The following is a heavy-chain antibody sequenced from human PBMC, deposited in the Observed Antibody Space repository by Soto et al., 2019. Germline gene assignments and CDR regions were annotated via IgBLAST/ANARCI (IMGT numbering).Heavy chain of an antibody. J-gene: IGHJ4*02. CDR1: GGSVRSGDFY. CDR2: IHYRGNT. Sequence: QVQLQESGPGLVKPSETLSLTCSVSGGSVRSGDFYWSWIRQHPGKGLEWIGYIHYRGNTYYNPSLKSRVTISVVTSKNQFSLRLTSVTAADTAVYFCARAAAAEKFDYWGQGTLVAVSS. V-gene: IGHV4-31*03. CDR3: ARAAAAEKFDY. D-gene: IGHD6-13*01.